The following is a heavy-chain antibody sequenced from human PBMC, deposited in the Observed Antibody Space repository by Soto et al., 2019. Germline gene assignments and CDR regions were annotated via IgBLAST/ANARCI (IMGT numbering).Heavy chain of an antibody. D-gene: IGHD3-10*01. CDR3: AREMRLASGSYYFDY. CDR1: GGSISSGDYY. CDR2: IYYSGST. V-gene: IGHV4-30-4*01. J-gene: IGHJ4*02. Sequence: SETLSLTCTVSGGSISSGDYYWSWIRQPPGKGLEWIGYIYYSGSTYYNPSLKSRVTISVDTSKNQFSLKLSSVTAADTAVYYCAREMRLASGSYYFDYWGQGTLVTVSS.